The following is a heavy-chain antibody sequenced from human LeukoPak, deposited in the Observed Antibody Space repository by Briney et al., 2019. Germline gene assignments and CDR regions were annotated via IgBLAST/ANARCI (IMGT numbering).Heavy chain of an antibody. J-gene: IGHJ3*01. CDR2: IKTSTGNP. Sequence: ASVKVSCKASGYIFTNYAMNWVRQAPGQGLEWMGYIKTSTGNPTYAQGFTGRFVFSLATSVSTAYLQINNLKTEDTAVYYCARDQDVMVRGDVWGQGTMVTVSS. V-gene: IGHV7-4-1*02. D-gene: IGHD3-10*01. CDR3: ARDQDVMVRGDV. CDR1: GYIFTNYA.